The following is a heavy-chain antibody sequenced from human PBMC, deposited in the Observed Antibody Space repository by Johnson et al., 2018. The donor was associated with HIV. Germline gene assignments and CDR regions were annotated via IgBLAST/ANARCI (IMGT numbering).Heavy chain of an antibody. D-gene: IGHD6-13*01. CDR1: GFTFRNYW. CDR3: AKSQDSSSWIDAFDI. CDR2: IHSDGRDI. V-gene: IGHV3-74*02. Sequence: EVQLVESGGGVVQPGRSLRLSCAASGFTFRNYWLPWDRQAPGKGLVWVSRIHSDGRDINYAAYVEGRFPISRDNAKHSLYLQMNSLRAEDTAVYYCAKSQDSSSWIDAFDIWGQGTKVTVSS. J-gene: IGHJ3*02.